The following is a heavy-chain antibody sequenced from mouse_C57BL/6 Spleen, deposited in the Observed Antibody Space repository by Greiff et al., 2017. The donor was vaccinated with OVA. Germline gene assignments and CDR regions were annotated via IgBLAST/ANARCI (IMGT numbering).Heavy chain of an antibody. V-gene: IGHV5-4*01. Sequence: EVQRVESGGGLVKPGGSLKLSCAASGFTFSSYAMSWVRQTPEKRLEWVATISDGGSYTYYPDNVKGRFTISRDNAKNNLYLQMSHLKSEDTAMYYCAREWTAQATWGFAYWGQGTLVTVSA. J-gene: IGHJ3*01. D-gene: IGHD3-2*02. CDR3: AREWTAQATWGFAY. CDR1: GFTFSSYA. CDR2: ISDGGSYT.